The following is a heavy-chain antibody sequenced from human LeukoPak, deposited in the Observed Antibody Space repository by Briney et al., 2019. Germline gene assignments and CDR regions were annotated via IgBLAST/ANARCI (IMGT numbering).Heavy chain of an antibody. V-gene: IGHV3-21*01. D-gene: IGHD3-3*01. J-gene: IGHJ4*02. CDR3: ARAPITVFGVVDNDY. CDR1: GFTFSSYS. Sequence: GGSLRLSCAASGFTFSSYSMNWVRQAPGKGLEWVSSISCSSSYIYYADSVKGRFTISRDNAKNSLYLQMNSLRAEDTGVYYCARAPITVFGVVDNDYWGQGTLVTVSS. CDR2: ISCSSSYI.